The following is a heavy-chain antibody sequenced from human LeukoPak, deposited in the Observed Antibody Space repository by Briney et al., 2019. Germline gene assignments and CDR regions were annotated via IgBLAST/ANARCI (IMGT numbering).Heavy chain of an antibody. V-gene: IGHV4-61*01. D-gene: IGHD3-9*01. CDR1: GGSVSSGSYY. Sequence: SETLSLTCTVSGGSVSSGSYYWSWIRQPPGKGLEWIGYIYYSGSTKYNPSLKSRVTISVDTSKNQFSLKLSSVTAADTAVYYCARGNAILDYWGQGTLVTVSS. CDR2: IYYSGST. CDR3: ARGNAILDY. J-gene: IGHJ4*02.